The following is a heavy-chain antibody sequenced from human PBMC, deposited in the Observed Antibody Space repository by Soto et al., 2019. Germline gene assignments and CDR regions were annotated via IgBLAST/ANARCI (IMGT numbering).Heavy chain of an antibody. J-gene: IGHJ4*02. CDR1: GYTFTSYA. V-gene: IGHV1-3*01. Sequence: GASVKVSCKASGYTFTSYAMHWVRQAPGQRLEWMGWINAGNGNTKYSQKFQGRVTITRDTSASTAYMELSSLRSEDTAVYYCARDLEAVADLFYWGQGTLVTVSS. CDR2: INAGNGNT. CDR3: ARDLEAVADLFY. D-gene: IGHD6-19*01.